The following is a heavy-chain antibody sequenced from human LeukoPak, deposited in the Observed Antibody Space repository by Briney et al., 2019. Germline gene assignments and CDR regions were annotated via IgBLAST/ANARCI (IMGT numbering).Heavy chain of an antibody. D-gene: IGHD4-17*01. J-gene: IGHJ3*02. CDR1: GYTFTGYY. CDR2: INPNSGNT. CDR3: ARVSTVNDAFDI. V-gene: IGHV1-8*03. Sequence: GASVKVSCKASGYTFTGYYMHWVRQAPGQGLEWMGWINPNSGNTGYAQKFQGRVTITRNTSISTAYMELSSLRSEDTAVYYCARVSTVNDAFDIWGQGTMVTVSS.